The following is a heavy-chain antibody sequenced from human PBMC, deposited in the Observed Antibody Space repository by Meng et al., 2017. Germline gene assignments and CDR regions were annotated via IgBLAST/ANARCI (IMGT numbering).Heavy chain of an antibody. D-gene: IGHD2-2*01. J-gene: IGHJ4*02. V-gene: IGHV2-5*02. Sequence: PLKDSVLQLGKPTQALTLTCTFSGYSLSTSVVGVCWIRQPPGKALEWLALIYWDDDKRYSQSLKSRLTITKDTSKNQVVLTMTNMDPVDTATYYCAHRQDSSYDYWGQGTLVTVSS. CDR2: IYWDDDK. CDR1: GYSLSTSVVG. CDR3: AHRQDSSYDY.